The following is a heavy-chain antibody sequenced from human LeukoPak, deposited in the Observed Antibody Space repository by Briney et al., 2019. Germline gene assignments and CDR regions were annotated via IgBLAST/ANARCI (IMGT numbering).Heavy chain of an antibody. J-gene: IGHJ6*03. CDR1: GGSISSSSYY. V-gene: IGHV4-39*01. Sequence: SETLSLTCTVSGGSISSSSYYWGWIRQPPGKGLEWIGSIYYSGSTYYNPSLKSRVTISVDTSKNQFSLKLSSVTAADTAVYYCARRGSSSPYYYYYYMDVWGKGTTVTVSS. CDR3: ARRGSSSPYYYYYYMDV. D-gene: IGHD6-6*01. CDR2: IYYSGST.